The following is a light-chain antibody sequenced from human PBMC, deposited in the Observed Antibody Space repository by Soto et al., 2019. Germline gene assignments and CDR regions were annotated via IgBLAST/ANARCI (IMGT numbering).Light chain of an antibody. CDR2: GAS. CDR1: KSVSSSY. V-gene: IGKV3-20*01. CDR3: QQYGSSPRT. Sequence: EIVLTQSPGTLSLSPGERATLSCRASKSVSSSYLAWYKQRPGQAPRLLIYGASSRATGIPDRFSGSGSGTDFTLTISRLEPEDFAVYYCQQYGSSPRTFGQGTKVDIK. J-gene: IGKJ1*01.